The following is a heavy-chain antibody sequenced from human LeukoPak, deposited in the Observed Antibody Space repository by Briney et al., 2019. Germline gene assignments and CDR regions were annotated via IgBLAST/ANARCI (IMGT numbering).Heavy chain of an antibody. CDR1: GFTFSNYA. Sequence: GGSLRLSCVASGFTFSNYAMSWVRQAPGKGLEWVSYISSSGSTIYYADSVKGRFTISRDNAKNSLYLQMNSLRAEDTAVYYCARDSPTTAIDYWGQGTLVTVSS. CDR3: ARDSPTTAIDY. J-gene: IGHJ4*02. V-gene: IGHV3-48*03. D-gene: IGHD4-17*01. CDR2: ISSSGSTI.